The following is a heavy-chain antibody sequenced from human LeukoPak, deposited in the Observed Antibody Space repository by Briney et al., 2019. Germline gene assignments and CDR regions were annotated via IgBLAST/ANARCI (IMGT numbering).Heavy chain of an antibody. J-gene: IGHJ4*02. CDR3: ARGIEASSGWYVIDY. CDR2: INAGNGNT. D-gene: IGHD6-19*01. Sequence: ASVKVSCKASGYIFTRYAIHWVRQVPGQRLEWMGWINAGNGNTKYSQKIQGRVTITRDTSASTAYMEVSSLRSEDTAVYYCARGIEASSGWYVIDYWGQGTLVTVPS. V-gene: IGHV1-3*01. CDR1: GYIFTRYA.